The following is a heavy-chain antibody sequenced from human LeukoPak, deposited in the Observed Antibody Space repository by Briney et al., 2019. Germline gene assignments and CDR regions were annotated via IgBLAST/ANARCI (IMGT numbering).Heavy chain of an antibody. J-gene: IGHJ3*02. D-gene: IGHD6-25*01. Sequence: SETLSLTCTVSGGSVSSGSYYWSWIRQPPGKGLEWIGYIYYSGSTNYNPPLKSRVTISVDTSKNQFSLKLSSVTAADTAVYYCARFSSAYAFDIWGQGTMVTVSS. CDR3: ARFSSAYAFDI. CDR2: IYYSGST. V-gene: IGHV4-61*01. CDR1: GGSVSSGSYY.